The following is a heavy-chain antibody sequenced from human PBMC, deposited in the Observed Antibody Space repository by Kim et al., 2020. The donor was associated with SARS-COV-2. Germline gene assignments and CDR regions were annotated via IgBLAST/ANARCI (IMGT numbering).Heavy chain of an antibody. V-gene: IGHV3-21*01. J-gene: IGHJ6*02. CDR2: ISSSSSYI. CDR3: ASSSGWYYGMDV. Sequence: GGSLRLSCAASGFTFSSYSMNWVRQAPGKGLEWVSSISSSSSYIYYADSVKGRFTISRDNAKNSLYLQMNSLRAEDTAVYYCASSSGWYYGMDVLGQGTTVTVSS. CDR1: GFTFSSYS. D-gene: IGHD6-19*01.